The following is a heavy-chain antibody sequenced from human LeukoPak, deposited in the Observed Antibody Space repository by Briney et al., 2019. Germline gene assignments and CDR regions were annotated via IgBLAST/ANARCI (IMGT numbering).Heavy chain of an antibody. CDR2: IYYSGTT. CDR1: GGSISTYY. V-gene: IGHV4-59*12. CDR3: ARRQVGLRRDLWFDP. D-gene: IGHD2-15*01. Sequence: PSETLSLTCTVSGGSISTYYWNWIRQPPGKGLEWIGYIYYSGTTNYNPSLKSRVTMSVDTSKNQFSLKLSSVTAADTAVYYCARRQVGLRRDLWFDPWGQGTLVTVSS. J-gene: IGHJ5*02.